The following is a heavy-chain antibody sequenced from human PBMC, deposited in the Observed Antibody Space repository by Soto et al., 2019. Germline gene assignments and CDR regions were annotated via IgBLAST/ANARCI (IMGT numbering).Heavy chain of an antibody. J-gene: IGHJ4*02. V-gene: IGHV3-21*01. D-gene: IGHD3-22*01. Sequence: EVQLVESGGGLVKPGGSLRLSCAASGFTFSSYSMNWVRQAPGKGLEWVSSISSSSSYIYYADSVKGRFTISRDNAKNSLYLQMNSLRAEDTAVYYCARSVGRYYDSRGYDYWGQGTLVTVSS. CDR1: GFTFSSYS. CDR2: ISSSSSYI. CDR3: ARSVGRYYDSRGYDY.